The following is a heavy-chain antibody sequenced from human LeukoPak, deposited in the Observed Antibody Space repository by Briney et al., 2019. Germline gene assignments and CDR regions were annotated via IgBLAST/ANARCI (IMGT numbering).Heavy chain of an antibody. CDR1: GFTFSSYG. CDR2: IWYDGSNK. CDR3: ARDRMADLYYFDY. D-gene: IGHD2-8*01. J-gene: IGHJ4*02. Sequence: GGSLRLSCAAPGFTFSSYGMHWVRQAPGKGLEWVAVIWYDGSNKYYADSVKGRFTISRDNSKNTLYLQMNSLRAEDTAVYYCARDRMADLYYFDYWGQGTLVTVSS. V-gene: IGHV3-33*01.